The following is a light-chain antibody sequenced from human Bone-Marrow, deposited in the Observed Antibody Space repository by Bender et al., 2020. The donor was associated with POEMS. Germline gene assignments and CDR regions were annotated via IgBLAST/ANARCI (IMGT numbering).Light chain of an antibody. CDR1: SSDVGAYNY. V-gene: IGLV2-14*03. CDR3: SSYTSSVTLV. CDR2: DVS. J-gene: IGLJ2*01. Sequence: QSALTQPRSVSGSPGQSVTISCTGTSSDVGAYNYVSWYQHHPGEAPKLLIYDVSSRPSGISNRFSGSKSGNTASLTISGLQTDDEADYYCSSYTSSVTLVFGGGTKLTVL.